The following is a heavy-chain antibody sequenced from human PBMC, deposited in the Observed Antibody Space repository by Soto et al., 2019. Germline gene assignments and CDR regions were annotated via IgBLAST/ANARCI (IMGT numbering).Heavy chain of an antibody. V-gene: IGHV1-3*05. Sequence: QVQLVQSGAEEKKPGASVKVSCKASGYTFTSYAIHWVRQAPGQRLEWMGWINAGNGNTKYSQNCQVRRTINRDTSASTAYMELSSLTSEDTAVYYWARSGLLTYFDYWDQGTLVTVSS. CDR3: ARSGLLTYFDY. CDR2: INAGNGNT. CDR1: GYTFTSYA. J-gene: IGHJ4*02. D-gene: IGHD3-3*01.